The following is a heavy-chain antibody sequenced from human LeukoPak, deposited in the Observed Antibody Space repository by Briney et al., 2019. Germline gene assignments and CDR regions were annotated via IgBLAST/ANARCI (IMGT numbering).Heavy chain of an antibody. Sequence: QTGGSLRLSCAASGFIFSTYSMNWVRQAPGKGLEWVSYIVGSSSTIYYADSVKGRFTISRDNAKNSLYLQMDSLRAEDTAVYYCATDSPETAAFDYWGQGTLVTVSS. CDR3: ATDSPETAAFDY. V-gene: IGHV3-48*04. J-gene: IGHJ4*02. CDR2: IVGSSSTI. D-gene: IGHD1-1*01. CDR1: GFIFSTYS.